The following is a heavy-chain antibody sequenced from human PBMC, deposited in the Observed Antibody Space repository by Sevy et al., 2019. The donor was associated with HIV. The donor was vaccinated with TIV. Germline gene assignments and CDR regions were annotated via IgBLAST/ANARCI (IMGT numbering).Heavy chain of an antibody. CDR2: IWYDGSNK. D-gene: IGHD1-1*01. CDR3: ARGHDWNRGGGMDV. V-gene: IGHV3-33*01. CDR1: GFTFSSYG. J-gene: IGHJ6*02. Sequence: GGSLTLSCAASGFTFSSYGMHWVRQAPGKGLEWVAVIWYDGSNKYYADSVKGRFTISRDNSKNTLYLQMNSLRAEDTAVYYCARGHDWNRGGGMDVWGQGTTVTVSS.